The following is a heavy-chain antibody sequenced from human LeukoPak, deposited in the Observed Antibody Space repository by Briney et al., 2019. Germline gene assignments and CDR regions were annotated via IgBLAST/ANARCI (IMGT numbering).Heavy chain of an antibody. CDR1: GYTFTSYD. J-gene: IGHJ3*02. V-gene: IGHV1-8*03. CDR3: AREVSVMDAFDI. D-gene: IGHD2-21*01. Sequence: AXVKVSCKASGYTFTSYDINWVRQAPGQGLEWMGWMNPNSGNTDYAQKFQGRVTIIRNTSISTAYMELSSLRSEDTAVYYCAREVSVMDAFDIWGQGTMVTVSS. CDR2: MNPNSGNT.